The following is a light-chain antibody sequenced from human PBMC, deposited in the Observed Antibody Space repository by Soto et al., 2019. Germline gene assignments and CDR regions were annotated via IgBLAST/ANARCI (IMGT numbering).Light chain of an antibody. CDR2: EVS. CDR3: FSYAGSGTLV. J-gene: IGLJ3*02. CDR1: SSDVGNYNL. V-gene: IGLV2-23*02. Sequence: QSVLTQPASVSGSPGQSITISCTGTSSDVGNYNLVSWYQQHPGKAPKVMIFEVSKRPSGVSNRFSGSKSGNTASLTISGVQAEDEADYYCFSYAGSGTLVFGGGNKLTVL.